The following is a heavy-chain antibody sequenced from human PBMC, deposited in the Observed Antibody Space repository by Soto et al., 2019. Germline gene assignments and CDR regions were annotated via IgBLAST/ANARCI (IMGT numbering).Heavy chain of an antibody. J-gene: IGHJ4*02. CDR3: AREKVGTTFFDN. CDR1: GFAISRGYY. CDR2: IYPSVSS. Sequence: SETLSLTCNVSGFAISRGYYCSCVRQPPGKGLEWIGSIYPSVSSYHNPSLESRLTLSIDTSKNQFTLKLASVTAADTALYYCAREKVGTTFFDNWGQGIQVTAPQ. D-gene: IGHD1-1*01. V-gene: IGHV4-38-2*02.